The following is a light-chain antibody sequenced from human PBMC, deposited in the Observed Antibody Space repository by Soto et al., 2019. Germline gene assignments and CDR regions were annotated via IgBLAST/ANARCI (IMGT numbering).Light chain of an antibody. CDR2: AAS. J-gene: IGKJ1*01. CDR3: PQSYSTPCT. CDR1: QSISSY. V-gene: IGKV1-39*01. Sequence: DIQMTHSPSSLSASVGDRVTITCRASQSISSYLNWYQQKPGKAPKLLIYAASSLQSGVPSRFSHSGSGNDFTLNISSLQPEDFATYYSPQSYSTPCTFGQGTKVEIX.